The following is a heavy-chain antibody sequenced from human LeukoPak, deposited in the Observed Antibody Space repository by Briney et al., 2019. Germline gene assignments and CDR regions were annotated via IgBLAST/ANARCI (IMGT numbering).Heavy chain of an antibody. D-gene: IGHD5-18*01. CDR1: GGSISSGGYY. J-gene: IGHJ3*02. CDR3: ARRLPTAMVTVRGVNAFDI. Sequence: SETLSLTCTVSGGSISSGGYYWSWIRQPPGKGLEWIGYIYHSGSTYYNPSLKSRVTISVDRSKNQFSLKLSSVTAADTAVYYCARRLPTAMVTVRGVNAFDIWGQGTMVTVSS. V-gene: IGHV4-30-2*01. CDR2: IYHSGST.